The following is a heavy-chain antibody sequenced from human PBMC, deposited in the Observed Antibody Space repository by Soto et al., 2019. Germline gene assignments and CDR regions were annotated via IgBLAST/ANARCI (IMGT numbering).Heavy chain of an antibody. V-gene: IGHV1-2*02. CDR1: GYTSTAYY. J-gene: IGHJ4*02. D-gene: IGHD3-10*01. Sequence: GASVKVSCKASGYTSTAYYINWVRQAPGQGLEWMGWINPNTGATYSTPKFQGRLTMTRDPAITTACMGPTTLSSDATTVHFCASLAFSDLKYFDSWGQGTVVRVSS. CDR3: ASLAFSDLKYFDS. CDR2: INPNTGAT.